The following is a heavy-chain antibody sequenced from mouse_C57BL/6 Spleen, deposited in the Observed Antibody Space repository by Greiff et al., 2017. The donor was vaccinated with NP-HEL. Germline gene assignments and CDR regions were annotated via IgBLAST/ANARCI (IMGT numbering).Heavy chain of an antibody. V-gene: IGHV3-1*01. D-gene: IGHD4-1*01. J-gene: IGHJ2*01. Sequence: EVQLQESGPGMVKPSQSLSLTCTVTGYSITSGYDWHWIRHFPGNKLEWMGYISYSGSTNYNPSLKSRISITHDTSKNHFFLKLNSVTTEDTATYYCARELGRWGGFDYWGQGTTLTVSS. CDR1: GYSITSGYD. CDR2: ISYSGST. CDR3: ARELGRWGGFDY.